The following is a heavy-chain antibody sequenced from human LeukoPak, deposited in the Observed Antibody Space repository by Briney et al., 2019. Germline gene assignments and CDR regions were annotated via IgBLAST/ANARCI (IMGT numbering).Heavy chain of an antibody. CDR1: GGSISSSSYY. D-gene: IGHD2-2*01. CDR2: IYYSGST. V-gene: IGHV4-39*07. CDR3: ARDRRCSSTSCRYFDY. J-gene: IGHJ4*02. Sequence: SETLSLTCTVSGGSISSSSYYWGWIRQPPGKGLEWIGSIYYSGSTYYNPSLKSRVTISVDTSKNQFSLKLSSVTAADTAVYYCARDRRCSSTSCRYFDYWGQGTLVTVSS.